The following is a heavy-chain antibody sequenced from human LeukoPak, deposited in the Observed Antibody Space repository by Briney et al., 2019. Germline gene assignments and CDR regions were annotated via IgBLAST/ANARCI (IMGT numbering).Heavy chain of an antibody. CDR1: GGSITSYY. V-gene: IGHV4-59*01. CDR3: ARVVVAAGSNWFDS. Sequence: SGTLSLTCTVSGGSITSYYWSWIRQPPGKGLEWIGYIYYTGSTNYNPSLESRVTISVDTSKNQFSLKLSSVSAADTAVYYCARVVVAAGSNWFDSWGQGTLVTVSS. J-gene: IGHJ5*01. CDR2: IYYTGST. D-gene: IGHD2-15*01.